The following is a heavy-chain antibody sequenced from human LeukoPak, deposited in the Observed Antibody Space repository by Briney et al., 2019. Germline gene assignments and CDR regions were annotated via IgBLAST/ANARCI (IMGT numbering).Heavy chain of an antibody. CDR1: GGSISSYY. CDR3: ARGVVRMGYSSGWVSSRAGDYYYYMDV. Sequence: SETLSLTCTVSGGSISSYYWNWIRQPPGKGLEWIGEINHSGSTNYNPSLKSRVTISVDTSKNQFSLKLSSVTAADTAVYYCARGVVRMGYSSGWVSSRAGDYYYYMDVWGKGTTVTISS. CDR2: INHSGST. D-gene: IGHD6-19*01. J-gene: IGHJ6*03. V-gene: IGHV4-34*01.